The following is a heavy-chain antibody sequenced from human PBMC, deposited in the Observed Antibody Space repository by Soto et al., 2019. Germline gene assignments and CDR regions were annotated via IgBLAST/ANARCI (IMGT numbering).Heavy chain of an antibody. D-gene: IGHD6-13*01. V-gene: IGHV1-18*01. J-gene: IGHJ4*02. CDR1: GYTFTSYG. Sequence: QVQLVQSGAEVKKPGASVKVSCKASGYTFTSYGISWVRQAPGQGLEWMGWISAYNGNTNYAQKLQGRVTITADTSASTAYMELRSLRSDDTAVYYCARDRTLLAAAGQGVFGYWGQGTLVTVSS. CDR3: ARDRTLLAAAGQGVFGY. CDR2: ISAYNGNT.